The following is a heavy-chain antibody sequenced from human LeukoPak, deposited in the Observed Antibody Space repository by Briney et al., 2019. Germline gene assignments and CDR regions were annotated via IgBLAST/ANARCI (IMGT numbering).Heavy chain of an antibody. CDR3: ARLRYFDWSALDY. V-gene: IGHV4-59*01. J-gene: IGHJ4*02. D-gene: IGHD3-9*01. CDR2: IYYSGTT. Sequence: SETLSLTCTVSGGSITNYYWSWIRQPPGKGLEWIGYIYYSGTTNYNPSLKSRVTISVDTSKNQFSLKLSSVTAADTAVYYCARLRYFDWSALDYWGQGTLVTVSS. CDR1: GGSITNYY.